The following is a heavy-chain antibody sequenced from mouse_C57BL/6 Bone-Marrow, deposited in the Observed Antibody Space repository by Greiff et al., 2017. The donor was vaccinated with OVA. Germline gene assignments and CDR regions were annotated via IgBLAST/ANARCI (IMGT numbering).Heavy chain of an antibody. D-gene: IGHD2-5*01. CDR3: AGEIYYSNCCWYFDV. V-gene: IGHV12-3*01. Sequence: QVQLQQSGPGLVKPSQSLFLTCSITGFPITSGYYWIWIRQSPGKPLEWMGYITHSGETFYNPSLTSPLSITRATEKIQVFLQFNSVTTEHTAMYYYAGEIYYSNCCWYFDVWGTGTTVTVSS. CDR2: ITHSGET. CDR1: GFPITSGYY. J-gene: IGHJ1*03.